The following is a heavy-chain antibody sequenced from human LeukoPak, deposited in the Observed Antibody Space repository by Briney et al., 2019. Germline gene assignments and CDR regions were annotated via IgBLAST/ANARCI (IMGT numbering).Heavy chain of an antibody. CDR2: IYSGGTT. V-gene: IGHV3-66*01. CDR1: GFTFSNYW. Sequence: HPGGSLRLSCEVSGFTFSNYWMMWVRQAPGKGLEWVSVIYSGGTTYYADSVKGRFTISRDNAKNTLYLQMNSLRAEDTAVYYCARDYYDSSGYYRRDAFDIWGQGTMVTVSS. J-gene: IGHJ3*02. CDR3: ARDYYDSSGYYRRDAFDI. D-gene: IGHD3-22*01.